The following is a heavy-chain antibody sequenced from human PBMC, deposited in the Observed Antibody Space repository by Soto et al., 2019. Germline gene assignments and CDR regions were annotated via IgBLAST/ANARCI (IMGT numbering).Heavy chain of an antibody. CDR1: GFTFSSYA. CDR2: ISGSGGST. CDR3: ATSRMSAIADRRGAWDY. Sequence: GGSLRLSCAASGFTFSSYAMSWVRQAPGKGLEWVSAISGSGGSTYYADSVKGRFTISRDNSKNTLYLQMNSLRAEDTAVYYCATSRMSAIADRRGAWDYWGQGTLVTVSS. J-gene: IGHJ4*02. V-gene: IGHV3-23*01. D-gene: IGHD6-6*01.